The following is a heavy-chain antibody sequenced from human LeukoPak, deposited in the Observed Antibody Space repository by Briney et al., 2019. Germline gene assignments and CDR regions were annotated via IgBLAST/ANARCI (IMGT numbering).Heavy chain of an antibody. CDR2: IHYSGNT. Sequence: NPSETLSLTCTVSGGSISSSSYYWGWIRQPPGKGLEWIGSIHYSGNTNYKPSLKSRVTTSVDTSKNQFSLNLSSVTAADTAVYYCAREVSGSFVGSWGQGALVTVSS. D-gene: IGHD1-26*01. J-gene: IGHJ4*02. CDR1: GGSISSSSYY. CDR3: AREVSGSFVGS. V-gene: IGHV4-61*05.